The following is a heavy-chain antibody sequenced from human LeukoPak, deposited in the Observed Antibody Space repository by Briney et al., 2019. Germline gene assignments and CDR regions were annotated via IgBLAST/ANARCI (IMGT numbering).Heavy chain of an antibody. Sequence: GGSLRLSCTASGFTFSDYWMTWARQAPGKGPEWVANIKQDGSQRYYVDSVRGRFTISRDNSKNTLYLQMNSLRAEDTAVYYCARENSGWYPYYYYYMDVWGKGTTVTVSS. J-gene: IGHJ6*03. V-gene: IGHV3-7*01. CDR1: GFTFSDYW. CDR3: ARENSGWYPYYYYYMDV. D-gene: IGHD6-19*01. CDR2: IKQDGSQR.